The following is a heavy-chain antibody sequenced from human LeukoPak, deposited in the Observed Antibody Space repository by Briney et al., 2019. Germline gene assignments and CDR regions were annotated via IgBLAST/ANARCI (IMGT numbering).Heavy chain of an antibody. CDR1: GFTFSSYS. CDR3: ARESANYDILTGYYYYYYMDV. J-gene: IGHJ6*03. CDR2: ISSSSSTI. D-gene: IGHD3-9*01. V-gene: IGHV3-48*01. Sequence: GGSLRLSCAASGFTFSSYSMSWVRQAPGKGLEWVSYISSSSSTIYYADSVKGRFTISRDNAKNSLYLQMNSLRAEDTAVYYCARESANYDILTGYYYYYYMDVWGKGTTVTVSS.